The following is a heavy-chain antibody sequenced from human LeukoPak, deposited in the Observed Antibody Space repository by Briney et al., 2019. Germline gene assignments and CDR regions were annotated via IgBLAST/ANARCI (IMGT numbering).Heavy chain of an antibody. Sequence: PSETLSLTCSVSGGSIRNYYWTWIRQPPGKGLEWIGHASNSGNTKYNPSLKSRVTISIDTSKKHFSLNLSSVSAADTAVYYCASRAFYDSSGLDFWGQGILVTVSS. V-gene: IGHV4-59*08. J-gene: IGHJ4*02. CDR3: ASRAFYDSSGLDF. D-gene: IGHD3-22*01. CDR2: ASNSGNT. CDR1: GGSIRNYY.